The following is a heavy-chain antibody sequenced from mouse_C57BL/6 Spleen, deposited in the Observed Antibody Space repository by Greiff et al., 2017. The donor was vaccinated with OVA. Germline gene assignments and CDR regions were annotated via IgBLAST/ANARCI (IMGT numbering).Heavy chain of an antibody. Sequence: EVQRVESGGGLVKPGGSLKLSCAASGFTFSSYAMSWVRQTPEKRLEWVATISDGGSYTYYPDNVKGRFTISRDNAKNNLYLQMSHLKSEDTAMYYCARDTLYGSYFDYWGQGTTLTVSS. CDR1: GFTFSSYA. CDR3: ARDTLYGSYFDY. J-gene: IGHJ2*01. CDR2: ISDGGSYT. V-gene: IGHV5-4*01. D-gene: IGHD1-1*01.